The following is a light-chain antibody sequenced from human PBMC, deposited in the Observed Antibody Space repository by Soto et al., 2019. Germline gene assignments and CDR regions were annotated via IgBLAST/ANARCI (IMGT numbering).Light chain of an antibody. V-gene: IGLV1-40*01. CDR3: QSYDSSRSGSRV. CDR2: GNS. Sequence: QSVLTQPPSVSGAPGQRVTISCTGSSSNIGAGYDVHWYQQLPGTAPKLLIYGNSNRPSGVPDQFSGSKSGTSASLAITGLQAEDEADYYCQSYDSSRSGSRVFGGGTKLTVL. J-gene: IGLJ2*01. CDR1: SSNIGAGYD.